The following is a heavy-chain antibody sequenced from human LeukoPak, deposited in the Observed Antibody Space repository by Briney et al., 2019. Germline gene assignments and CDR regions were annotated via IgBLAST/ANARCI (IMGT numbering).Heavy chain of an antibody. J-gene: IGHJ3*02. CDR3: ARGRSSSWSRRDAFDI. D-gene: IGHD6-13*01. Sequence: PSETLSLTCAVYGGSFSGYYWSWIRQPPGKGLEWIGEINHSGSTNYNPSLKSRVTISVDTSKNQFSLKLSSVTVADTAVYYCARGRSSSWSRRDAFDIWGQGTMVTVSS. CDR1: GGSFSGYY. CDR2: INHSGST. V-gene: IGHV4-34*01.